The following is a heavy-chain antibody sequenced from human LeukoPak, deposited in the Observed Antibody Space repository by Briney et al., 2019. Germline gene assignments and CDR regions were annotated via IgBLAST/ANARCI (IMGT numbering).Heavy chain of an antibody. J-gene: IGHJ5*02. V-gene: IGHV3-23*01. CDR1: GFTFSSYD. Sequence: GGSLRLSCAASGFTFSSYDMSWVRQAPGKGLEWVSTISGSGGSTYYADSLQGRFTISRHNSKNTLYLQMNILRAEDTAIYYCAKDVSYCTSTSCATWFDPWGQGTLVTVSS. D-gene: IGHD2-2*01. CDR2: ISGSGGST. CDR3: AKDVSYCTSTSCATWFDP.